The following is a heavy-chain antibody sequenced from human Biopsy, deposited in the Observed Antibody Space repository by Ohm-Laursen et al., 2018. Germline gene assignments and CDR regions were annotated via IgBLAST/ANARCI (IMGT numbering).Heavy chain of an antibody. CDR2: IFYDGSNT. Sequence: SLRLSCAASGFTFNNYGMQWVRQAPGKGLEWVAFIFYDGSNTYYADSVKGRFTISRDNAKNSLYLQMNSLRAEDTAVYYCARDQRGPSLLEAKLTPNYFDYWGQGTLVIVSS. V-gene: IGHV3-33*08. CDR1: GFTFNNYG. D-gene: IGHD1-1*01. J-gene: IGHJ4*02. CDR3: ARDQRGPSLLEAKLTPNYFDY.